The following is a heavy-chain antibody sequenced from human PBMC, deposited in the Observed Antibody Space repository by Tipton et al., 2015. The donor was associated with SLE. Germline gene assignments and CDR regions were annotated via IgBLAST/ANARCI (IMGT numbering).Heavy chain of an antibody. CDR1: GFTFSSYG. Sequence: SLRLSCAASGFTFSSYGMHWVRQAPGKGLEWVAIISYDGSNKYYADSVKGRFTISRDNSKNTLYLQMNSLRAEDTAVYYCARDEGWYFDLWGRGTLVTVSS. CDR2: ISYDGSNK. J-gene: IGHJ2*01. V-gene: IGHV3-30*19. CDR3: ARDEGWYFDL.